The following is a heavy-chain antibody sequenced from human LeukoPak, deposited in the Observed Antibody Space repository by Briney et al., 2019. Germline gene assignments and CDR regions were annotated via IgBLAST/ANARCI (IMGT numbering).Heavy chain of an antibody. D-gene: IGHD1-26*01. Sequence: GGSLRLSCAASGFTFSSYGMHWVRQAPGKGLEWVSSISSSSSYIYYADSVKGRFTISRDNAKNSLYLQMNSLRVDDTAVYYCARERGEWDLLRDALDIWGQGTMVTVSS. CDR3: ARERGEWDLLRDALDI. J-gene: IGHJ3*02. CDR1: GFTFSSYG. CDR2: ISSSSSYI. V-gene: IGHV3-21*01.